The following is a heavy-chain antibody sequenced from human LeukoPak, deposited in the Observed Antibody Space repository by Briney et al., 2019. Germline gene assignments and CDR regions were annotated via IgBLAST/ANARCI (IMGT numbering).Heavy chain of an antibody. J-gene: IGHJ4*02. V-gene: IGHV3-73*01. CDR3: AKMVREFYTISYYFDY. CDR2: IRSKANSYAT. D-gene: IGHD2-8*01. Sequence: GGSLKLSCAASGFTFSGSALHWVRQASGKGLEWVGHIRSKANSYATSYAASVKGRFTISRDDSKNTAYLQMNSLRAEDTAVYHCAKMVREFYTISYYFDYWGQGTLVTVSS. CDR1: GFTFSGSA.